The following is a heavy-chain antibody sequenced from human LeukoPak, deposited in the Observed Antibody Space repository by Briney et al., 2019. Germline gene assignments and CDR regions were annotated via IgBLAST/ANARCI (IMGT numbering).Heavy chain of an antibody. CDR1: GFTFNVYS. Sequence: PGRSLRLSCAASGFTFNVYSMNWVRQAPGKGLEWVSFISSSLDSDIYYADSVKGRFTISRDNAKNTLYLQMNSLRAEDTAVYYCTRGTSIFGVVTFYYYYYMDVWGKGTTVTVSS. V-gene: IGHV3-21*05. CDR3: TRGTSIFGVVTFYYYYYMDV. D-gene: IGHD3-3*01. CDR2: ISSSLDSDI. J-gene: IGHJ6*03.